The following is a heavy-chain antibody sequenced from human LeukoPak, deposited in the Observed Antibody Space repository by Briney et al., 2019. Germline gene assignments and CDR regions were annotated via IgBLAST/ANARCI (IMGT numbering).Heavy chain of an antibody. D-gene: IGHD3-22*01. J-gene: IGHJ2*01. CDR3: ARDPDYYDSSGNSGWYFDL. Sequence: PGGSLRLSCTASGFTFGDYAVSWVRQAPGKGLEWVGFIRSKAYGGTTEYAASVKGRFTISRDDSKSIAYLQMNSLRAEDTAVYYCARDPDYYDSSGNSGWYFDLWGRGTLVTVSS. CDR1: GFTFGDYA. V-gene: IGHV3-49*04. CDR2: IRSKAYGGTT.